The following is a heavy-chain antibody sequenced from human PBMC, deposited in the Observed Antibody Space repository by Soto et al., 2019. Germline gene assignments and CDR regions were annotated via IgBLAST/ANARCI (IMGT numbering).Heavy chain of an antibody. D-gene: IGHD3-16*01. Sequence: GGSLRLSCAASGFTFSSYATSWVRQAPGKGLEWVSAISGSGGSTYYADSVKGRFTISRDNSKNTLYLQMNSLRAEDTAVYYCAKVGPRITSYGMDVWGQGTTVTVSS. CDR1: GFTFSSYA. CDR3: AKVGPRITSYGMDV. V-gene: IGHV3-23*01. J-gene: IGHJ6*02. CDR2: ISGSGGST.